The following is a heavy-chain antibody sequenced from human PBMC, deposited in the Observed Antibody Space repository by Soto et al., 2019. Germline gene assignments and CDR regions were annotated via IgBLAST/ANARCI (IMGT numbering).Heavy chain of an antibody. J-gene: IGHJ6*02. CDR1: GFTFSSYA. D-gene: IGHD2-15*01. Sequence: EVQLLESGGGLVQPGGSLRLSCTASGFTFSSYAMSWVRQAPGKGLEWVSSISGSAVSTYYADSVKGRFTISRDNSKNTLFLQMNSLRAEDTAVYYCAKRGGGADIGVVPAFYYGMDVWGQGATVTVSS. CDR3: AKRGGGADIGVVPAFYYGMDV. CDR2: ISGSAVST. V-gene: IGHV3-23*01.